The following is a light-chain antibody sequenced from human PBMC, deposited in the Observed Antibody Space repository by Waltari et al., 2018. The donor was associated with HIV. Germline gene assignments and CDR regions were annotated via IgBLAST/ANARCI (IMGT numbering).Light chain of an antibody. J-gene: IGLJ3*02. V-gene: IGLV1-47*01. CDR3: DAWDDSLSGRV. CDR2: RNN. Sequence: QAVLTQPPSASETPGQSVTISCSGSRANIGNNDVYCFQHPPGTAPKLLIYRNNQRPSGVPDRFTGSKSGTSASLAISGLRSEDEADYYCDAWDDSLSGRVFGGGTKLTVL. CDR1: RANIGNND.